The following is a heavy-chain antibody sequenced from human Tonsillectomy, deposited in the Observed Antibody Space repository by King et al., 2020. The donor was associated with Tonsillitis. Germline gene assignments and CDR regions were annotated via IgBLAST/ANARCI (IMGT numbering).Heavy chain of an antibody. D-gene: IGHD6-13*01. V-gene: IGHV4-38-2*01. CDR2: IYHSGST. CDR3: SRVSDNYGSTWYPSGWFDP. Sequence: QLQESGPGLVKPSETLSLTCDVSGYSISSGYDWGWIRQPPGKGLEWIGSIYHSGSTYHNPSLKSRVTISVDTSSNQLSLRRSSVTAADTAVHYCSRVSDNYGSTWYPSGWFDPRGQGPLVTV. CDR1: GYSISSGYD. J-gene: IGHJ5*02.